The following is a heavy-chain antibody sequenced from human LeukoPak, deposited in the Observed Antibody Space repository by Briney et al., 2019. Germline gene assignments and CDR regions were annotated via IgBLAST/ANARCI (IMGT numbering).Heavy chain of an antibody. V-gene: IGHV3-21*01. D-gene: IGHD6-6*01. CDR3: ARAVWKYSSSD. CDR1: GFTFSSYS. CDR2: ISSNSSYI. J-gene: IGHJ4*02. Sequence: GGSLRLSCAASGFTFSSYSMNWVRQAPGKGLEWVSSISSNSSYIYYGDSVKGRFTISRDNSKNSLYLQMNSLRAEDTAVYYCARAVWKYSSSDWGEGTLVTVSS.